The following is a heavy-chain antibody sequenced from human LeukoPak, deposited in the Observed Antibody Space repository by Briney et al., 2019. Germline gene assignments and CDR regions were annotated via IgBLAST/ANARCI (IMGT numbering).Heavy chain of an antibody. D-gene: IGHD4-11*01. CDR3: AREWATVTRYYFDY. CDR2: ISYDGSNK. V-gene: IGHV3-30*03. CDR1: GFTFSSYG. J-gene: IGHJ4*02. Sequence: GGSLRLSCAASGFTFSSYGMHWVRQAPGKGLEWVAIISYDGSNKYYADSVKGRFTISRDNSKNTLYLQMNSLRAEDTAVYYCAREWATVTRYYFDYWGQGTLVTVSS.